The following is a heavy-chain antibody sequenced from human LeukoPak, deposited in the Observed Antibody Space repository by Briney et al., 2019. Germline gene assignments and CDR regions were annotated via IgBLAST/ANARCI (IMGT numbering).Heavy chain of an antibody. V-gene: IGHV3-48*03. CDR2: ISRSGTII. Sequence: PGGSLRLPCAASGFTFSSFAMHWVRQAPGKGLEWVSYISRSGTIISYADSVKGRFTISRDNAKNSLYLQMNSLRAEDTAVYYCARERDDYYFDYWGQGTLVTVSS. CDR1: GFTFSSFA. CDR3: ARERDDYYFDY. D-gene: IGHD3-3*01. J-gene: IGHJ4*02.